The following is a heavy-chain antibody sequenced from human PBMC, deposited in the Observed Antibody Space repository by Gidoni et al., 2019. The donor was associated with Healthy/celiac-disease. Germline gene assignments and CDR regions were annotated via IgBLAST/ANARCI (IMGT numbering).Heavy chain of an antibody. CDR2: INPNSGGT. D-gene: IGHD2-15*01. V-gene: IGHV1-2*02. J-gene: IGHJ4*02. CDR1: GYTFTGYD. CDR3: ARDGGDIVVVVAAIDY. Sequence: QVQLVQSGAEVKKPGASVKVSCTASGYTFTGYDMHWVRQAPGQGLEWMGWINPNSGGTNYAQKFQGRVTMTRDTSISTAYMELSRLRSDDTAVYYCARDGGDIVVVVAAIDYWGQGTLVTVSS.